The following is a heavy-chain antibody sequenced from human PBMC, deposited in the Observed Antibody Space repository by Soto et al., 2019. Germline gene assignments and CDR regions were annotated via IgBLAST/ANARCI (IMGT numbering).Heavy chain of an antibody. CDR3: ARVLFGRGNWFDP. V-gene: IGHV4-59*01. D-gene: IGHD3-3*01. CDR1: GGSISSYY. CDR2: IYYSGST. J-gene: IGHJ5*02. Sequence: QVQLQESGPGLVKPSETLSLTCTVSGGSISSYYWSWIRQPPGKGLEWIGYIYYSGSTNYNPSLKSRVTISVDTSTNRFSLKLSSVTAADTAVYYCARVLFGRGNWFDPWGQGTLVTVSS.